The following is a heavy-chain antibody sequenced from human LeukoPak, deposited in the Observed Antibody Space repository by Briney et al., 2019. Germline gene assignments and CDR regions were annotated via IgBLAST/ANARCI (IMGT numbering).Heavy chain of an antibody. CDR1: GGSISSYY. Sequence: PSETLSLTCTVSGGSISSYYWSWIRQPAGKGLEWIGRIYTSGSTNYNPSLKSRVTMSVDTSRNQFSLKLSSVTAADTAVYYCARAHRGYVTSYNRYYYYMDVWGRGTTVSVSS. V-gene: IGHV4-4*07. CDR2: IYTSGST. J-gene: IGHJ6*03. D-gene: IGHD1-14*01. CDR3: ARAHRGYVTSYNRYYYYMDV.